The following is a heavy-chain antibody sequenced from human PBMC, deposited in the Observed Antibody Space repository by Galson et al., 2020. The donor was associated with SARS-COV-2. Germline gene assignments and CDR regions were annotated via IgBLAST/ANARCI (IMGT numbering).Heavy chain of an antibody. J-gene: IGHJ4*02. CDR2: IIPIFGTA. D-gene: IGHD3-10*01. CDR3: ARDPGDYYGSGSYYMS. Sequence: SVKVSCKASGGTFSSYAISWVRQAPGQGLEWMGGIIPIFGTANYAQKFQGRVTITADESTSTAYMELSSLRSEDTAVYYCARDPGDYYGSGSYYMSWGQGTLVTVSS. CDR1: GGTFSSYA. V-gene: IGHV1-69*13.